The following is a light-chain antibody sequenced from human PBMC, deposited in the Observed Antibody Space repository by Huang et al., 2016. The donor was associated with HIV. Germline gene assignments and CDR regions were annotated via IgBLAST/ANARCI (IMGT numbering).Light chain of an antibody. V-gene: IGKV3-11*01. CDR3: QQSSKSIT. CDR2: DAS. J-gene: IGKJ5*01. CDR1: QSVSGD. Sequence: EIVLTQFPATLSLSPGERATRSCRASQSVSGDLAWYQHKRGQAPRLVIHDASNRAPGIPAGFSGSGCGTDFTLTISSLEPEDFALYYCQQSSKSITFGQGTRLEIK.